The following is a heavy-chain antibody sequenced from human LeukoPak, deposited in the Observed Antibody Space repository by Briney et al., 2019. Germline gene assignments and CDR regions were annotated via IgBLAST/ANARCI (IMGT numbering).Heavy chain of an antibody. CDR3: AGNDLGYCSGGSCYSDLYY. CDR2: IIPIFGTA. Sequence: SLKVSSTASGGTFTSYTISWVRQAPGHGLEWMGGIIPIFGTANYAKKFQGRVTITADESTSTAYMELSSVRSDDTAVYYCAGNDLGYCSGGSCYSDLYYWGQGTLVTVSS. J-gene: IGHJ4*02. CDR1: GGTFTSYT. V-gene: IGHV1-69*13. D-gene: IGHD2-15*01.